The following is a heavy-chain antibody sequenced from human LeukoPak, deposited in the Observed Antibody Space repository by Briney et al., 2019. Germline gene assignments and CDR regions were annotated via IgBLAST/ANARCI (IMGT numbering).Heavy chain of an antibody. D-gene: IGHD2/OR15-2a*01. CDR2: IYYSGST. Sequence: SETLSLTCTVSGGSISSYYWSWIRQPPGKGLEWIGYIYYSGSTNYNPSLKSRVTISVDTSKNQFSLMLSSVTAADTAVYYCARGSPFPDAFDIWGQGTMVTVSS. CDR3: ARGSPFPDAFDI. V-gene: IGHV4-59*12. J-gene: IGHJ3*02. CDR1: GGSISSYY.